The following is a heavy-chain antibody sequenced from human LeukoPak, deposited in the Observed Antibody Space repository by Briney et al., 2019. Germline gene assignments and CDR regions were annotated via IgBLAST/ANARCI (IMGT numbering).Heavy chain of an antibody. CDR3: ARDQDTEGFYDY. V-gene: IGHV3-11*04. J-gene: IGHJ4*02. Sequence: GSLRLSCAASGFTFSDYYMNWIRQAPGKGLEWVSYISSSGSATYYADSVKGRITISRDNAKNSLYLQMNSLRAEDTAVHYCARDQDTEGFYDYWGQGTLVTVSS. CDR2: ISSSGSAT. CDR1: GFTFSDYY. D-gene: IGHD2-15*01.